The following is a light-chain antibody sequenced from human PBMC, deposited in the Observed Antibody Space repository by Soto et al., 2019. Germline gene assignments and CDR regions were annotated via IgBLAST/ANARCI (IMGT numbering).Light chain of an antibody. CDR2: GAS. V-gene: IGKV3-15*01. J-gene: IGKJ1*01. Sequence: DIVMTHAPATLSVSPVERATLSFIASQSVSSNLAWYQQKPGQAPRLLIYGASTRATGIPDRFSGSGSGTEFTLTIRRLKSEDFAVYYCQKYNNWPQWTGGQGTTGDIK. CDR1: QSVSSN. CDR3: QKYNNWPQWT.